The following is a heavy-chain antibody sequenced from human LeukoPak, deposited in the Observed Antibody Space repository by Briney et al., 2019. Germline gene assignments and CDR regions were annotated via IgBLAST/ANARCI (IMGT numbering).Heavy chain of an antibody. CDR3: ARDAHCGGDCYSGWFDP. CDR1: GGSISSYY. Sequence: SETLSLTCTVSGGSISSYYWSWIRQPAGKGLEWIGRIYTSGSTNYNPSLKSRVTMSVDTSKNQFSLKLSSVTAADTAVYYCARDAHCGGDCYSGWFDPWGQGTLVTVSS. D-gene: IGHD2-21*02. CDR2: IYTSGST. J-gene: IGHJ5*02. V-gene: IGHV4-4*07.